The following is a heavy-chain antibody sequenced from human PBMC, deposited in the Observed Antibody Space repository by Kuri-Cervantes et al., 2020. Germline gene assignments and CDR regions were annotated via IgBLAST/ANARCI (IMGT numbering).Heavy chain of an antibody. CDR3: ARGPEAGYSSSWDFDY. CDR1: GFTFSSYG. V-gene: IGHV3-30*03. CDR2: ISYDGSNK. J-gene: IGHJ4*02. D-gene: IGHD6-13*01. Sequence: GESLKISCAASGFTFSSYGMHWVRQAPGKGLEWVAVISYDGSNKYYADSVKGRFTISRDNSKNTLYLQMNSLRAEDTAVYYCARGPEAGYSSSWDFDYWGQGTLVTVSS.